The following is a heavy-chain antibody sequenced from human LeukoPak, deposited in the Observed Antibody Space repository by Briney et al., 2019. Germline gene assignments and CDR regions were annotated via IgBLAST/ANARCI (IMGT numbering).Heavy chain of an antibody. CDR1: GYTFTGHY. D-gene: IGHD5-18*01. V-gene: IGHV1-2*06. CDR3: TRSWIQLWTPDFDH. Sequence: ASVKVSCKASGYTFTGHYLHWVRQAPGQGLEWMGRINPNSGGTKYAQKFQNRVTMTSDTSVSTAYMELNGLRSDDTAIYYCTRSWIQLWTPDFDHWGQGTLVTVSS. J-gene: IGHJ4*02. CDR2: INPNSGGT.